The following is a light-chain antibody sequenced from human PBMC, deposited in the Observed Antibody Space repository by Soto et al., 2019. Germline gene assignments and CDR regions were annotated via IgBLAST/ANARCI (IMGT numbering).Light chain of an antibody. CDR1: QSVRSDY. CDR3: QQYGSSPRT. J-gene: IGKJ1*01. Sequence: EIVLTQSRGPLSLSPGEIATLSCRASQSVRSDYLAWYRQKPSQAPRLVIHAASSRATGIPGRFSGSGSETDFTLTISGLEPEDCAAYYCQQYGSSPRTFGQGTKVDTK. CDR2: AAS. V-gene: IGKV3-20*01.